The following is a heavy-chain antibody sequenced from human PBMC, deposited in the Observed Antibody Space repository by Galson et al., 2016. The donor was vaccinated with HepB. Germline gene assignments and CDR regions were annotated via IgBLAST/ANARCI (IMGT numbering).Heavy chain of an antibody. J-gene: IGHJ6*02. CDR2: INPYNDNT. Sequence: SVKVSCKASGYTFTSYGISWVRQAPGQGLEWMGWINPYNDNTNYAQKLQGRVTMTTDTSTSTAYMELRSLRSDDTAVYYCARDPRKTRYQLLEVYYYNYGMDVWGQGTTVTVSS. CDR3: ARDPRKTRYQLLEVYYYNYGMDV. D-gene: IGHD2-2*01. V-gene: IGHV1-18*01. CDR1: GYTFTSYG.